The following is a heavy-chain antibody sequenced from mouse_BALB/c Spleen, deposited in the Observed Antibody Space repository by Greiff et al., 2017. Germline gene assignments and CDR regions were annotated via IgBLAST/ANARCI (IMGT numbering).Heavy chain of an antibody. CDR1: GYTFTSYW. J-gene: IGHJ2*01. Sequence: QVHVKQSGAELARPGASVKLSCKASGYTFTSYWMQWVKQRPGQGLEWIGAIYPGDGDTRYTQKFKGKATLTADKSSSTAYMQLSSLASEDSAVYYCARDEDYDSDWGQGTTLTVSS. CDR2: IYPGDGDT. D-gene: IGHD2-4*01. V-gene: IGHV1-87*01. CDR3: ARDEDYDSD.